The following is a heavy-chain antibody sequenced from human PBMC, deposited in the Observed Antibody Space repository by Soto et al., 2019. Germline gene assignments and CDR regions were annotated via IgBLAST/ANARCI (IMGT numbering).Heavy chain of an antibody. J-gene: IGHJ4*02. CDR3: ARTPYLDTAMVGHFDY. Sequence: GGSLRLSCAASGFTFSSYAMHWVRQAPGKGLEWVAVISYDGSNKYYADSVKGRFTISRDNSKNTLYLQMNSLRAEDTAVYYCARTPYLDTAMVGHFDYWGQGTLVTVSS. CDR1: GFTFSSYA. CDR2: ISYDGSNK. D-gene: IGHD5-18*01. V-gene: IGHV3-30-3*01.